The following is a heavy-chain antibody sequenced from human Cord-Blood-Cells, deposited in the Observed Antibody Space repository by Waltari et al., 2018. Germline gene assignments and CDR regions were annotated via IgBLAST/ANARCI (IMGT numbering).Heavy chain of an antibody. D-gene: IGHD6-13*01. CDR2: MMSRGSNL. CDR1: GFTFSSYE. V-gene: IGHV3-48*03. Sequence: EVQLVESGGGLVQPGGSLRLSCAASGFTFSSYEMNWVRQAPGEGLGWGSNMMSRGSNLYYADRVKGRFPNAREKAKNSLCLQMNSLRAEETAVYYWARVAAAGTEYFQHWGQGTLVTVSS. CDR3: ARVAAAGTEYFQH. J-gene: IGHJ1*01.